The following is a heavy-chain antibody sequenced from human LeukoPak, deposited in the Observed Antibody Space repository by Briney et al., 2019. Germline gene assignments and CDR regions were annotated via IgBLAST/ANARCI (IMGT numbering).Heavy chain of an antibody. D-gene: IGHD3-3*01. Sequence: SETLSLTCTVSGGSISSYYWSWIRQPPGKGLEWIGYIYYSGSTNYNPSLKSRVTMSVDTSKNQFSLKLSSVTAADTAVYYCARDPPGDFGVAPDYWGQGTLVTVSS. CDR3: ARDPPGDFGVAPDY. CDR1: GGSISSYY. J-gene: IGHJ4*02. CDR2: IYYSGST. V-gene: IGHV4-59*12.